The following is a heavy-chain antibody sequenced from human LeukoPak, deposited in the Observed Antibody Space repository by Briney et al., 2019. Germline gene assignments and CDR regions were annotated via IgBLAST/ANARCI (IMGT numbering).Heavy chain of an antibody. J-gene: IGHJ4*02. V-gene: IGHV3-30*02. Sequence: PGGSLRLSCGASGFTFSSYGMLWVRQSPGKGLEWVAFIRYDGNIKFYADSVKGRFTISRDNSKNTLYLQMNSLRAEDTAVYYCAKIPSAVPGRGFDYWGQGTLVTVSS. CDR3: AKIPSAVPGRGFDY. CDR1: GFTFSSYG. CDR2: IRYDGNIK. D-gene: IGHD6-13*01.